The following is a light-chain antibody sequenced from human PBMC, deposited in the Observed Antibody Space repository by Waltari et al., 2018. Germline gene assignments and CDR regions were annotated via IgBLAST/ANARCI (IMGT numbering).Light chain of an antibody. V-gene: IGLV2-14*03. J-gene: IGLJ3*02. CDR3: SSYSSSSALRV. Sequence: QSALTQPAPVSGSPGQSITISCTGTSSDVGAFNYVSWYQQHPGKAPKLIIYDVTNRPSGVSSRFSASKFGNMASLTISGLQADDEADYYCSSYSSSSALRVFGGGTKLTVL. CDR1: SSDVGAFNY. CDR2: DVT.